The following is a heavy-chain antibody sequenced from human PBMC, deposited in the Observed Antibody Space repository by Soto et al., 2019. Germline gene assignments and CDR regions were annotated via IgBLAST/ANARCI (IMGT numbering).Heavy chain of an antibody. CDR3: GRDPYTRPGGATTFDY. CDR2: IWYDGSNK. CDR1: GFTFSSYG. Sequence: QVQLVESGGGVVQPGRSLRLSCAASGFTFSSYGMHWVRQAPGKGLEWVAVIWYDGSNKYYADSVKGRFTNSRDNSKNTLNLKMNPLGAEDTAVYYCGRDPYTRPGGATTFDYGGQGTLVTVSS. J-gene: IGHJ4*02. V-gene: IGHV3-33*01. D-gene: IGHD1-26*01.